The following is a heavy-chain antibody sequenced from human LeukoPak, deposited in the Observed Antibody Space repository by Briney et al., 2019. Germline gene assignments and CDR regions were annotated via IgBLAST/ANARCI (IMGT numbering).Heavy chain of an antibody. Sequence: SETLSLTCTVSGGSISSYYWSWIRQPPGKGLEWIGYIYYSGSTNYNPSLKSRVTISVDTSKNQFSLKLSSVTAADTAVYYCAREGYDFWSGYYTGMDVWSQGTTVTVSS. CDR1: GGSISSYY. CDR2: IYYSGST. D-gene: IGHD3-3*01. CDR3: AREGYDFWSGYYTGMDV. V-gene: IGHV4-59*01. J-gene: IGHJ6*02.